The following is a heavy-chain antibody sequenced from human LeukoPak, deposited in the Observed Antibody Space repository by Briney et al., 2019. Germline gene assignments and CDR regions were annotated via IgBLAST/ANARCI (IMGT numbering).Heavy chain of an antibody. CDR3: ARNAAAGGIGGLDY. Sequence: GGSLRLSCAASGFTFSSYYMHWVRQAPGKGLECVSAINGNGGTTYYVKSVKGRFTISRDNSKNTLYLQMGSLRDEDVAVYYCARNAAAGGIGGLDYWGQGTLVTVSS. D-gene: IGHD6-13*01. CDR2: INGNGGTT. CDR1: GFTFSSYY. V-gene: IGHV3-64*01. J-gene: IGHJ4*02.